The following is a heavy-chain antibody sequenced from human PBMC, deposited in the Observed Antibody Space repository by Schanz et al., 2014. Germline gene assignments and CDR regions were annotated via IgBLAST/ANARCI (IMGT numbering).Heavy chain of an antibody. CDR3: ARDRGMTTSDYYYGMDV. V-gene: IGHV4-30-4*01. D-gene: IGHD4-17*01. J-gene: IGHJ6*02. CDR2: IYSSGST. CDR1: GGYLSSVSYS. Sequence: QVQLQESGPRLVKPSQTLSLTCTVSGGYLSSVSYSFLCLLPPPWKRPEWIGYIYSSGSTYYNPSLKSRVSRSIDTSKNQFSLKLSSVTAADTAVYYCARDRGMTTSDYYYGMDVWGQGTTVTVSS.